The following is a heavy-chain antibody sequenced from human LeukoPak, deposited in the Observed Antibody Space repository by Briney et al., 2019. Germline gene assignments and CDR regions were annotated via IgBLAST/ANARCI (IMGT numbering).Heavy chain of an antibody. CDR2: ISSGSSYI. CDR3: ARDYHYYDSSGPLDY. V-gene: IGHV3-21*01. CDR1: GFTFSRYN. J-gene: IGHJ4*02. D-gene: IGHD3-22*01. Sequence: GGSLRLSCAASGFTFSRYNMNWVRQAPGKGLEWVSSISSGSSYIYYADSVKGRFTISRDNAKNSLYLQMNSLRAEDTAVYYCARDYHYYDSSGPLDYWGQGTLVTVSS.